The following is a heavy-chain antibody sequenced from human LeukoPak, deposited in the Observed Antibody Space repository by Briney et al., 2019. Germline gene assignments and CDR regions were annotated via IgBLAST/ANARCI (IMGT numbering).Heavy chain of an antibody. D-gene: IGHD3-10*01. Sequence: SETLSLTCTVSGGSMSSGSHYWTWIRQPAGKGLEWIGRIYSSGSTDYNPSLKSRVAISVDTSKNQFSLRLTSVTAADTAVYYCAREGLNMVRGVIPKEAWGWFDPWGQGTLVTVSS. J-gene: IGHJ5*02. V-gene: IGHV4-61*02. CDR3: AREGLNMVRGVIPKEAWGWFDP. CDR2: IYSSGST. CDR1: GGSMSSGSHY.